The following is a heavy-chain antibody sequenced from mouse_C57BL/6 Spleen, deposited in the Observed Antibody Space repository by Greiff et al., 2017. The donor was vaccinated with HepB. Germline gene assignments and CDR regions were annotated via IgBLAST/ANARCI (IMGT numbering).Heavy chain of an antibody. CDR1: GYTFTSYW. CDR2: IDPSDSET. Sequence: QVQLKQPGAELVRPGSSVKLSCKASGYTFTSYWMHWVKQRPIQGLEWIGNIDPSDSETHYNQKFKDKATLTVDKSSSTAYMQLSSLTSEDSAVYYCARGDLPYPLGFAYWGQGTLVTVSA. CDR3: ARGDLPYPLGFAY. D-gene: IGHD6-5*01. V-gene: IGHV1-52*01. J-gene: IGHJ3*01.